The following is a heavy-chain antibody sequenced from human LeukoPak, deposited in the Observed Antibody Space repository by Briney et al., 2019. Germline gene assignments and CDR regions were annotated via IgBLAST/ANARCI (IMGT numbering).Heavy chain of an antibody. CDR3: SRGVSSSWYTYY. Sequence: PGGSLRLSCTASGFTFGDYAMSWFRQAPGKGLEWVGFIRSKAYGGTTEYAASVKGRFSISRDESKSIAYLQMNSLKTEDTAVYYCSRGVSSSWYTYYWGQGTLVTVSS. J-gene: IGHJ4*02. V-gene: IGHV3-49*03. D-gene: IGHD6-13*01. CDR1: GFTFGDYA. CDR2: IRSKAYGGTT.